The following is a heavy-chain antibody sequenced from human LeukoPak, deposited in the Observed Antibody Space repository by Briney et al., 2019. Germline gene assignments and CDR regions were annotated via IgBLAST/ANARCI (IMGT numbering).Heavy chain of an antibody. D-gene: IGHD3-10*01. J-gene: IGHJ3*02. CDR1: GFTFSSYW. Sequence: GGSLRLSCAASGFTFSSYWMSWVRQAPGKGLEWVANIKQDGSEKYYVDSVKGRFTISRDNAKNPLYLQMNSLRAEDTAVYYCARAMVRGAYDAFDIWGQGTMVTVSS. CDR2: IKQDGSEK. V-gene: IGHV3-7*01. CDR3: ARAMVRGAYDAFDI.